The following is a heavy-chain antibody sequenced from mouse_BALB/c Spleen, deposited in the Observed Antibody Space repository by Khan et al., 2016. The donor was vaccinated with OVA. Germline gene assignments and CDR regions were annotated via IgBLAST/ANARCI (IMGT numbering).Heavy chain of an antibody. CDR1: GYTFTSYW. CDR3: ARIKKIVATYFDY. Sequence: VKLLESGAELVKAGASVKMSCKASGYTFTSYWMHWVKQRLGQGLEWFAETNPTNGRTYYNEKFKSKATLHVDKSSSTAYMLLSGPTFEDSAVYYCARIKKIVATYFDYWGQGTTLTVSS. CDR2: TNPTNGRT. V-gene: IGHV1S81*02. D-gene: IGHD1-1*01. J-gene: IGHJ2*01.